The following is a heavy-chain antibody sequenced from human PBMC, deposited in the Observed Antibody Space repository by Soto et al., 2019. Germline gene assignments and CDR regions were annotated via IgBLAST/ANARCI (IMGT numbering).Heavy chain of an antibody. Sequence: PGGSLRLSCTASGFTFGDYAMSWFRQAPGKGLEWVGFIRSKAYGGTTEYAASVKGRFTISRDDSKSIAYLQMNSLKTEDTAVYYCAKGDYDFWSGYLNYYYYGMDVWGQGTTVTVSS. CDR2: IRSKAYGGTT. J-gene: IGHJ6*02. D-gene: IGHD3-3*01. V-gene: IGHV3-49*03. CDR1: GFTFGDYA. CDR3: AKGDYDFWSGYLNYYYYGMDV.